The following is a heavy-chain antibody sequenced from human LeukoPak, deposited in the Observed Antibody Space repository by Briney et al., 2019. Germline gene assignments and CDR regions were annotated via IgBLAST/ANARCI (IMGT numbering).Heavy chain of an antibody. V-gene: IGHV4-34*01. CDR2: INHSGST. Sequence: SETLSLTCAVYGGSFSGYYWSWIRQPPGKGLEWIGEINHSGSTNYNPSLKSRVTISVDTSKNQFSLKLSSVTAADTAVYYCARGDYYDSSGYYTYYFDYWGQGTLVTVSS. J-gene: IGHJ4*02. CDR3: ARGDYYDSSGYYTYYFDY. D-gene: IGHD3-22*01. CDR1: GGSFSGYY.